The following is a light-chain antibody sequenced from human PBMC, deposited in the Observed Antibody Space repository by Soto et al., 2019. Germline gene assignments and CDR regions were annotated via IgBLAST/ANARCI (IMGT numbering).Light chain of an antibody. CDR3: QQYNGYS. J-gene: IGKJ3*01. Sequence: DIQMTQSPSSLSASVGDRIIITCRTSQSITSWLAWYQQKPGRAPRLLIYDASSLQSGVPSRFTGSGSGTEFTLTISSLQPDDFATYYCQQYNGYSFGPGTKVDIK. V-gene: IGKV1-5*01. CDR1: QSITSW. CDR2: DAS.